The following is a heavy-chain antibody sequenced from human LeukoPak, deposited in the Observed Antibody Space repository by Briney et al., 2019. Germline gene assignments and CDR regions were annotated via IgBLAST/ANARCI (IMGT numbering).Heavy chain of an antibody. CDR1: GFTFTNAW. J-gene: IGHJ4*02. V-gene: IGHV3-15*01. Sequence: GGSLRLSCVASGFTFTNAWMTWVRQAPGKGLEWVGQIQSKTDGGTTDYAAPVKGRFTISRDDSKSTLYLQMNSLKTDDTAVFFLVPREYQDSSPTSWGKETL. CDR3: VPREYQDSSPTS. D-gene: IGHD2-2*01. CDR2: IQSKTDGGTT.